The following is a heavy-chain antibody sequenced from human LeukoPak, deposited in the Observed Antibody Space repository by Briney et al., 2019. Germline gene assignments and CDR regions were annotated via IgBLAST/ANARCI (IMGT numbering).Heavy chain of an antibody. CDR1: NGSISTYY. V-gene: IGHV4-4*09. CDR2: IYTSGTT. J-gene: IGHJ4*02. CDR3: AGSLPAPKEFAF. Sequence: SETLSLTCTVSNGSISTYYWSWIRQPPGKGLEWIGYIYTSGTTNYNPSLKSRVTISADTSENHFSLKVNSVTAADTAVYYCAGSLPAPKEFAFWGQGTLVTVSS. D-gene: IGHD2-2*01.